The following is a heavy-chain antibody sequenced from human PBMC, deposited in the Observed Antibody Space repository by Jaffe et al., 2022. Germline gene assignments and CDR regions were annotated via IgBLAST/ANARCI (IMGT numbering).Heavy chain of an antibody. V-gene: IGHV3-48*03. D-gene: IGHD2-2*01. CDR3: ARWGCSSTSCYGDWFDP. CDR2: ISSSGSTI. Sequence: EVQLVESGGGLVQPGGSLRLSCAASGFTFSSYEMNWVRQAPGKGLEWVSYISSSGSTIYYADSVKGRFTISRDNAKNSLYLQMNSLRAEDTAVYYCARWGCSSTSCYGDWFDPWGQGTLVTVSS. CDR1: GFTFSSYE. J-gene: IGHJ5*02.